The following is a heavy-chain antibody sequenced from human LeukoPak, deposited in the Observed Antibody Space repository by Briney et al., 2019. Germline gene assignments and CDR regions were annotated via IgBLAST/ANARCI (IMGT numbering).Heavy chain of an antibody. CDR3: AKEGTVGVYYFDY. V-gene: IGHV3-23*01. Sequence: GGSLRLSCAASGFTFSGYGMSWVRQAPGKGLKWVSAISGSGGSTYYADSVKGRITISRDNSKNTLYLQMNSLRAEDTAVYYCAKEGTVGVYYFDYWGQGTLVTVSS. J-gene: IGHJ4*02. D-gene: IGHD1-1*01. CDR2: ISGSGGST. CDR1: GFTFSGYG.